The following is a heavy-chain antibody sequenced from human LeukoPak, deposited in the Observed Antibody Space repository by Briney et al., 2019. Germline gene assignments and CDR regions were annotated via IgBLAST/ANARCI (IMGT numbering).Heavy chain of an antibody. CDR2: ISSSSSTI. V-gene: IGHV3-48*04. CDR1: GFTFSSYS. J-gene: IGHJ5*02. D-gene: IGHD3-10*01. CDR3: ARDLGKDPTYYYGSGSYSWFDP. Sequence: QPGGSLRLSCAASGFTFSSYSMNWVRQAPGKGLEWVSYISSSSSTIYYADSVKGRFTISRDNAKNSLYLQMNSLRAEDTAVYYCARDLGKDPTYYYGSGSYSWFDPWGQGTLVTVSS.